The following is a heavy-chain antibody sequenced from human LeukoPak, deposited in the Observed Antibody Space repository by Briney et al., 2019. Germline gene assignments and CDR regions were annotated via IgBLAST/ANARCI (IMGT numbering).Heavy chain of an antibody. CDR2: INHSGST. J-gene: IGHJ6*02. CDR3: ARGRGSGGNRYYYYGMDV. D-gene: IGHD2-15*01. CDR1: GGSFSGYY. V-gene: IGHV4-34*01. Sequence: PSETLSLTCAVYGGSFSGYYWSWIRQPPGKGVEWMGEINHSGSTNYNPSLKSRGTISVDTSKNQFSLKLSSVTAADTAVYYCARGRGSGGNRYYYYGMDVWGQGTTVTVSS.